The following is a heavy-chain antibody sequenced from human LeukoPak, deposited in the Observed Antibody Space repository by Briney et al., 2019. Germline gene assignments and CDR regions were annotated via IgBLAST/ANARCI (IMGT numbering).Heavy chain of an antibody. V-gene: IGHV4-59*01. J-gene: IGHJ3*02. CDR2: IYYSGST. D-gene: IGHD3-3*01. CDR3: AGYYDFWSGYYAFDI. Sequence: PSETLSLTCTVSGASISNYYWSWIRQPPGKGLEWIGYIYYSGSTNYNPSLKSRVTISVDASKNQFSLKLSSVTAADTAVYYCAGYYDFWSGYYAFDIWGQGTMVTVSS. CDR1: GASISNYY.